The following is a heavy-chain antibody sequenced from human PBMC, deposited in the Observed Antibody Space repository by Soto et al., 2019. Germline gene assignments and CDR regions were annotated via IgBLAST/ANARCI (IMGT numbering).Heavy chain of an antibody. CDR2: INHSGST. V-gene: IGHV4-34*01. Sequence: MSLTCAVYGGSFSGYYWSWIRQPPGKGLEWIGEINHSGSTNYNPSLKSRVTISVDTSKNQFSLKLSSVTAADTAVYYCARGGLHINYYYYYGMDVWGQGTTVTVSS. CDR1: GGSFSGYY. D-gene: IGHD4-4*01. CDR3: ARGGLHINYYYYYGMDV. J-gene: IGHJ6*02.